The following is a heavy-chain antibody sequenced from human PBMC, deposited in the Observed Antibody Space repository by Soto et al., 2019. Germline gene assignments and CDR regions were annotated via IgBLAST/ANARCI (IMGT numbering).Heavy chain of an antibody. V-gene: IGHV5-51*01. CDR1: GYSFTSYW. J-gene: IGHJ6*02. Sequence: GESLKISCKGSGYSFTSYWIGWVRQMPGKGLEWMGIIYPGDSDTRYSPSFQGQVTISADKSISTAYLQWSSLKASDTAMYYCERMTTVTYYYYGMDVWGQGTTVTVSS. CDR3: ERMTTVTYYYYGMDV. CDR2: IYPGDSDT. D-gene: IGHD4-4*01.